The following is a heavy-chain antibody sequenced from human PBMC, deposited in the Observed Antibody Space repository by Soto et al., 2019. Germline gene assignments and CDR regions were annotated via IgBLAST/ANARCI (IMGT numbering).Heavy chain of an antibody. V-gene: IGHV4-59*12. D-gene: IGHD1-1*01. CDR2: IYYSGST. Sequence: SETLSLTCTVSGGSISSYYWSWIRQPPGKGLEWIGYIYYSGSTNYNPSLKSRVTISVDTSKNQFSLKLRSVTAADTAVYYCVRDGTKTLRDWFDPWGQGISVTVSS. J-gene: IGHJ5*02. CDR1: GGSISSYY. CDR3: VRDGTKTLRDWFDP.